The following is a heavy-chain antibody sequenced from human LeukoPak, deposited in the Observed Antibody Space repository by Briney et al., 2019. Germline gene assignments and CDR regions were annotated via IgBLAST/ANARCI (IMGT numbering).Heavy chain of an antibody. CDR2: ISGDGGSA. J-gene: IGHJ4*02. D-gene: IGHD3-22*01. Sequence: GGSLRLSCAASGFTFSSYAMSWVRQAPGKGLEWVSAISGDGGSAYYSDSVKGRFTISRDNSKNTLYLQMHSLRAEDTAVYYCAKMGYYESSDFFDYWGQGTLVIVSS. CDR3: AKMGYYESSDFFDY. CDR1: GFTFSSYA. V-gene: IGHV3-23*01.